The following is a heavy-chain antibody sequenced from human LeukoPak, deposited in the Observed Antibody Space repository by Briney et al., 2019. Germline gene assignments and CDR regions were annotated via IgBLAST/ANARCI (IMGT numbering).Heavy chain of an antibody. CDR3: ARGGPYYGSGKDWFDP. V-gene: IGHV1-69*04. CDR1: GGTFSSYA. Sequence: SVKVSCKASGGTFSSYAISWVRQAPGQGLEWMGRIIPILGIANYAQKFQGRVTITADKSTSTAYMELSSLRSEDTAVYYCARGGPYYGSGKDWFDPWGQGTLVTVSS. CDR2: IIPILGIA. J-gene: IGHJ5*02. D-gene: IGHD3-10*01.